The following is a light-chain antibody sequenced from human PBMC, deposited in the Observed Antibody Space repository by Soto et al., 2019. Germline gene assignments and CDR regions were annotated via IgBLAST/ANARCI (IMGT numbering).Light chain of an antibody. Sequence: QSALTQTPSVSGAPGQTITISCTGTDSNIGAGYDVHWYQHLPGRAPKLLIFGNTHPPSGVPDRFSGSKSGTSASLAITGLQHEDEADYYCPSFDNSLSGFYVFGSGTTLTVL. CDR3: PSFDNSLSGFYV. CDR1: DSNIGAGYD. J-gene: IGLJ1*01. V-gene: IGLV1-40*01. CDR2: GNT.